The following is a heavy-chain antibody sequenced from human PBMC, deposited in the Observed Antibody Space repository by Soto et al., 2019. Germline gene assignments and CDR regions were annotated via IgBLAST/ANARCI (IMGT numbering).Heavy chain of an antibody. CDR1: GGSISSYF. Sequence: PSETLSLTCTVSGGSISSYFWSWIRQPPGKGLEWIGYIYYSGTTNYNPSLKNRVTISVDTSKNQFSLSLSSATAADTGVYYCARETGSGSYYDYWGQGALVTVSS. CDR3: ARETGSGSYYDY. V-gene: IGHV4-59*01. J-gene: IGHJ4*02. D-gene: IGHD3-10*01. CDR2: IYYSGTT.